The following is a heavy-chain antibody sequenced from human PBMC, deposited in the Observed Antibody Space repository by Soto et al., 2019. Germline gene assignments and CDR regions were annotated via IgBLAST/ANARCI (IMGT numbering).Heavy chain of an antibody. D-gene: IGHD6-19*01. J-gene: IGHJ4*02. V-gene: IGHV3-33*01. CDR2: IWYDGSNK. CDR1: GFTFSSYG. CDR3: ARDPTIRREQWLARGLTDY. Sequence: QVQLVESGGGVVQPGRSLRLSCAASGFTFSSYGMHWVRQAPGKGLEWVAVIWYDGSNKYYADSVKGRFTISRDNSKNTLYLQMNSLRAEDTAVYYCARDPTIRREQWLARGLTDYWGQGTLVTVSS.